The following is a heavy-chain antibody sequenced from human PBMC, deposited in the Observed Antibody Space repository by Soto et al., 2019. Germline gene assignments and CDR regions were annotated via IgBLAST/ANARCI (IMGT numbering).Heavy chain of an antibody. CDR2: INSDGSST. CDR1: GFTFSSYW. J-gene: IGHJ5*02. CDR3: ARDGAHGLRLPHWFDP. V-gene: IGHV3-74*01. Sequence: GGSLRLSCAASGFTFSSYWMHWVRQAPGKGLVWVSRINSDGSSTSYADSVKGRFTISRDNAKNSLYLQMNSLRAGDTAVYYCARDGAHGLRLPHWFDPWGQGTLVTVSS. D-gene: IGHD5-12*01.